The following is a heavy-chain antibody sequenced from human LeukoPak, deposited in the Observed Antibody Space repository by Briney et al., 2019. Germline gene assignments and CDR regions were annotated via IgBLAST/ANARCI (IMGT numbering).Heavy chain of an antibody. CDR3: ARDYAGATSPFYYYYGMDV. Sequence: ASVKVSCKVSGYTLTELSMHWVRQAPGKGLEWMGGFDPEDGETIYAQKFQGRVTMTTDTSTSTAYMELRSLRSDDTAVYYCARDYAGATSPFYYYYGMDVWGQGTTVTVSS. D-gene: IGHD1-26*01. CDR2: FDPEDGET. J-gene: IGHJ6*02. V-gene: IGHV1-24*01. CDR1: GYTLTELS.